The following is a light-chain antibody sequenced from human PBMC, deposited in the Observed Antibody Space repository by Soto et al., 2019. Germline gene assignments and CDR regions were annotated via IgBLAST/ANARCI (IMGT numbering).Light chain of an antibody. V-gene: IGLV7-46*01. CDR2: DTS. Sequence: QAVVTQEPSLTVSPGGTVTLTCDSSNGPVTSGHWPYWLQQKPGQAPRTLIYDTSKKHSWTPARFSGSLLGGKAALTLSGAQPEDEADYYCFLSYSGARPVLFGGGTKLTVL. J-gene: IGLJ2*01. CDR1: NGPVTSGHW. CDR3: FLSYSGARPVL.